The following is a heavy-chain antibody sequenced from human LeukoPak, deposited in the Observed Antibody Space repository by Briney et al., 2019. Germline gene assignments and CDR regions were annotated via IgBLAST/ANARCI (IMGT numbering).Heavy chain of an antibody. CDR1: GGTFRSYA. Sequence: SVKVSCKASGGTFRSYAISWVRQAPGQGLEWMGGIIPIFGTANYAQKFQGRVTITADESTSTAYMELSSLRSEDTAVYYCARDWGYIVVVPAASVEAFDIWGQGTMVTVSS. D-gene: IGHD2-2*01. CDR2: IIPIFGTA. CDR3: ARDWGYIVVVPAASVEAFDI. V-gene: IGHV1-69*13. J-gene: IGHJ3*02.